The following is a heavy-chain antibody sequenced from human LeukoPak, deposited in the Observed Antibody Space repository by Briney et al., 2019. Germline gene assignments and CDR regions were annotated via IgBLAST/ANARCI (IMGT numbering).Heavy chain of an antibody. CDR3: VTGFTTMAVDYFDY. Sequence: ASVKVSCKVSLKTLSDLSIHWLRQPPGKGLEWLGGSDPEDGERIYAQMFQGRVTMTEDTSIDTAYLELSSLRSEDTAVYYCVTGFTTMAVDYFDYWGQGTLVTVSP. V-gene: IGHV1-24*01. J-gene: IGHJ4*02. CDR2: SDPEDGER. D-gene: IGHD5-18*01. CDR1: LKTLSDLS.